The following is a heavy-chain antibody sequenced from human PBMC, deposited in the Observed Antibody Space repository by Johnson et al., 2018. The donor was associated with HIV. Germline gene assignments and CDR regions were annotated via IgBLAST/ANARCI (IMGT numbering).Heavy chain of an antibody. CDR2: IRQDGSER. CDR3: AREVELGRDAFDI. V-gene: IGHV3-7*01. J-gene: IGHJ3*02. CDR1: RFTFSSYW. Sequence: VQLVESGGGLVQPGGSLRLSCAASRFTFSSYWMSWVRQAPGKGLEWVANIRQDGSERYYVDSVKGRFTISRDNSKNTLYLQMNSLRAEDTAVYYCAREVELGRDAFDIWGQGTMVTVSS. D-gene: IGHD1-7*01.